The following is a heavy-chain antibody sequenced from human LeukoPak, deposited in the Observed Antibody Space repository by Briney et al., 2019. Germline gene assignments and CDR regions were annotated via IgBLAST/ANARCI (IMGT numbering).Heavy chain of an antibody. D-gene: IGHD3-22*01. CDR2: IKPDGSRL. CDR3: ARDRGVYYDTSGMAGD. J-gene: IGHJ4*02. V-gene: IGHV3-7*01. CDR1: GFTFSTYW. Sequence: VGSLRLSCAASGFTFSTYWMSWVRQAPGKGLEWVANIKPDGSRLFYVDSVKGRFTISRDNAKNSLYLQMDSLRAEDTAVYYCARDRGVYYDTSGMAGDWGQGTLVTVSS.